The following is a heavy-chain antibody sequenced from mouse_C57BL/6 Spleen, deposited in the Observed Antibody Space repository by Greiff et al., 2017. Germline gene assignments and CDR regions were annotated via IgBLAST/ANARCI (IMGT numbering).Heavy chain of an antibody. V-gene: IGHV10-1*01. D-gene: IGHD1-1*01. CDR1: GFSFNTYA. CDR2: IRSKSNNYAT. CDR3: VRQGDGSSDFFDY. J-gene: IGHJ2*01. Sequence: EVKLVESGGGLVQPKGSLKLSCAASGFSFNTYAMNWVRQAPGKGLEWVARIRSKSNNYATYYADSVKDRFTISRDDSESMLYLQMNNLKTEDTAMYYCVRQGDGSSDFFDYWGQGTTRTVSS.